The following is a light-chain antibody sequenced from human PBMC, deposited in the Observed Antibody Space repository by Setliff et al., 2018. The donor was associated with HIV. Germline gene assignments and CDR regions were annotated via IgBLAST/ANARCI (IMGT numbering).Light chain of an antibody. CDR2: EGS. V-gene: IGLV2-23*01. Sequence: QSALTQPASVSGSPGQSITISSTGTSSDLGSYHLVSWYQHHPGKAPKLMIYEGSQRPSGVSTRFSGSTSGDTASLTIAGLQAEDEADYYCCSYVAGSHYVFGTGTKVTV. J-gene: IGLJ1*01. CDR3: CSYVAGSHYV. CDR1: SSDLGSYHL.